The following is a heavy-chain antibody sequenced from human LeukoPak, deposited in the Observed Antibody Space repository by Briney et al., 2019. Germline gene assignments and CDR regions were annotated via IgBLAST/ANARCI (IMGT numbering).Heavy chain of an antibody. CDR3: AREVGIAAAGPYYFDY. CDR1: GFTVSSNY. D-gene: IGHD6-13*01. V-gene: IGHV3-53*01. CDR2: IYSGGST. J-gene: IGHJ4*02. Sequence: PGGSLRLSCAASGFTVSSNYMSWVRQAPGKGLEWVSVIYSGGSTYYADSVKGRFTISRDNSKNTLYLQMNSLRAEDTAVYYCAREVGIAAAGPYYFDYWGQGTLVTVSS.